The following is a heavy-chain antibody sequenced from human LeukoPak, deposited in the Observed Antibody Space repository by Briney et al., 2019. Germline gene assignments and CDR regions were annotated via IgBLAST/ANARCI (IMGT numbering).Heavy chain of an antibody. CDR3: ATTYCDYVFDY. V-gene: IGHV3-23*01. CDR2: ISGSGGST. J-gene: IGHJ4*02. CDR1: GFTFSSYA. D-gene: IGHD4-17*01. Sequence: GGSLRLSCAASGFTFSSYAMSWVRQAPGKGLEWVSAISGSGGSTYYADSVKGRFTISRDNSKNTLYLPMNSLRAEDTAVYYCATTYCDYVFDYWGQGTLVTVSS.